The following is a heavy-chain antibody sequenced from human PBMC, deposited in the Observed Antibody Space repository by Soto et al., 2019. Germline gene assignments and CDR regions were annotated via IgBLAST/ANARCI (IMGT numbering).Heavy chain of an antibody. CDR3: ARQSYYDILTGYQAYYFDY. CDR1: GGSISSYY. D-gene: IGHD3-9*01. V-gene: IGHV4-59*08. Sequence: PSETLSLTCTVSGGSISSYYWSWIRQPPGKGLEWIGYIYYSGSTNYNPSLKSRVTISVDTSKNQFSLKLSSVTAADTAVYYCARQSYYDILTGYQAYYFDYWGQGTLVTVSS. J-gene: IGHJ4*02. CDR2: IYYSGST.